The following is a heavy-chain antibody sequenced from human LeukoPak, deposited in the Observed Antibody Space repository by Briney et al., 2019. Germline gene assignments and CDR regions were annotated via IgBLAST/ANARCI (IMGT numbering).Heavy chain of an antibody. J-gene: IGHJ6*03. D-gene: IGHD3-10*01. CDR3: AKVPTYYYGSGRLGRNYYYYYMDV. V-gene: IGHV3-30*02. Sequence: GGSLRLSCAASGFTFSSYGMHWVRQAPGKGLEWVAFIRYDGSNKYYADSVKGRFTISRDNSKNTLYLQMNSLRAEDTAVYYCAKVPTYYYGSGRLGRNYYYYYMDVWGKGTTVTISS. CDR1: GFTFSSYG. CDR2: IRYDGSNK.